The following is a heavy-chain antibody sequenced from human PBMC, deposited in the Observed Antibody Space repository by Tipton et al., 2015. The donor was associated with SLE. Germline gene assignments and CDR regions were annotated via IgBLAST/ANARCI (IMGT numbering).Heavy chain of an antibody. CDR3: ARDGYCSSSNCRTSGYMDV. V-gene: IGHV4-61*08. CDR1: GGSIRSSGYY. J-gene: IGHJ6*03. CDR2: IYYSGNT. Sequence: TLSLTCTVSGGSIRSSGYYWSWIRQPPGKGLEWIGYIYYSGNTNYNPSLKSRVSISVDTSKSQFSLQLTSVTTADTAVYYCARDGYCSSSNCRTSGYMDVWGKGTTVNVSS. D-gene: IGHD2-2*01.